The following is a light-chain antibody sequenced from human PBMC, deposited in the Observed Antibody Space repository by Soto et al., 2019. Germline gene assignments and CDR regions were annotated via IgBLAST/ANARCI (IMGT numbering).Light chain of an antibody. CDR2: KVS. V-gene: IGKV2-24*01. CDR3: TQARLFPPIT. Sequence: DIVMTQTPLSSPVTLGQPASISFRSSQSLVHSDGNTYLSWLQQRPGQPPRLLIYKVSNRFSGVPHRVNRSRAVTDFTLKISRAEDEDVGVYYCTQARLFPPITFDGETKVEIK. CDR1: QSLVHSDGNTY. J-gene: IGKJ4*01.